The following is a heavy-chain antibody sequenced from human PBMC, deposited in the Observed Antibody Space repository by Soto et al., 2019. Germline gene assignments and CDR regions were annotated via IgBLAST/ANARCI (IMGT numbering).Heavy chain of an antibody. D-gene: IGHD2-2*01. CDR2: IFWDEDK. Sequence: GSGPTLVNPTQTLTLTCTFSGFSLSTSGEGVGWIRQPPGKALEWLALIFWDEDKRYNSSLRSRLTITKATSKNQVVLTLTNMDPVDTATYYCAHRRDATVRVPAAISAWFDPWGQGTQVTVSS. CDR3: AHRRDATVRVPAAISAWFDP. CDR1: GFSLSTSGEG. J-gene: IGHJ5*02. V-gene: IGHV2-5*02.